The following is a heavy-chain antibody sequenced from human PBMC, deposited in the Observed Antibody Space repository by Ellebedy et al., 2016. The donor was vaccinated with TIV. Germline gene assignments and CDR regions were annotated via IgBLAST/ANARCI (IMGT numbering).Heavy chain of an antibody. CDR2: IYPGDSDT. V-gene: IGHV5-51*01. D-gene: IGHD1-26*01. Sequence: GESLKISXKGSGYSFTSYWIGWVRQMPGKGLEWMGIIYPGDSDTRYSPSLQGQVTISADKSISTAYLQWSSLKASDTAMYYCARAFDWDDHYFDYWGQGTLVTVPS. CDR3: ARAFDWDDHYFDY. CDR1: GYSFTSYW. J-gene: IGHJ4*02.